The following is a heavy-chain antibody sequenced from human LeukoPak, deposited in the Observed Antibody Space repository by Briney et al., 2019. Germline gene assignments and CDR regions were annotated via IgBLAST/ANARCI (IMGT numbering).Heavy chain of an antibody. CDR3: ARDYYYYDSSGYYYLDAFDI. Sequence: SETLSLTCTVSGGSISRYYWSWIRQPPGKGLEWIGYIYYSGSTNYNPSLKSRVTISVVTSKNQFSLKLSSVTAADTAVYYCARDYYYYDSSGYYYLDAFDIWGQGTMVTVSS. CDR1: GGSISRYY. J-gene: IGHJ3*02. CDR2: IYYSGST. V-gene: IGHV4-59*01. D-gene: IGHD3-22*01.